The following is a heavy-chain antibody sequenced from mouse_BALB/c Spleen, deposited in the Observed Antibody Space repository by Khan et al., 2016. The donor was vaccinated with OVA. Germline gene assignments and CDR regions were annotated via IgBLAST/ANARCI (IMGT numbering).Heavy chain of an antibody. J-gene: IGHJ4*01. CDR2: IWSDGTT. D-gene: IGHD2-10*01. CDR3: ARQPYYHYNIMDY. Sequence: QVQLKESGPGLAAPSQSLSITCTISGFSLTTYGVHWVRQPPGKGLEWLVVIWSDGTTHYNSALKSSLTITKDNSQRPVFLKMNSLQTDDTAIYFCARQPYYHYNIMDYWGQGTSVTVSS. CDR1: GFSLTTYG. V-gene: IGHV2-6-1*01.